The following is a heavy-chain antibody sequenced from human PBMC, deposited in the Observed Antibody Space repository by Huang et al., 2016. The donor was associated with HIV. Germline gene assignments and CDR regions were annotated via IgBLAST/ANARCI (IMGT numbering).Heavy chain of an antibody. J-gene: IGHJ4*02. CDR3: ARLPGSITMIRGVITDPY. V-gene: IGHV4-39*01. D-gene: IGHD3-10*01. CDR2: IYYSGST. CDR1: GGSIRSDTYY. Sequence: QLQLQESGPGLVKPSETLSLTCTVSGGSIRSDTYYWGWIRQPPGKGLVWIGSIYYSGSTYSNPSLKRRVTITVDTSKNQFSLKMRSVTAADTAVYYCARLPGSITMIRGVITDPYWGQGTLVTVSS.